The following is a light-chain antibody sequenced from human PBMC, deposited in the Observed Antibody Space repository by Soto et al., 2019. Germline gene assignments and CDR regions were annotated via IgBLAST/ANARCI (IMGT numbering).Light chain of an antibody. CDR2: AAS. Sequence: DIQMTQSPSSLSASVGDRVTIACRASQSISSYLNWYQQKPGKAPKLLIYAASSLQSGVPSRFSGSGSGTDFTLTISSLQPEDFATYYFQQSYSSHLNFGPGTKVDIK. V-gene: IGKV1-39*01. J-gene: IGKJ3*01. CDR3: QQSYSSHLN. CDR1: QSISSY.